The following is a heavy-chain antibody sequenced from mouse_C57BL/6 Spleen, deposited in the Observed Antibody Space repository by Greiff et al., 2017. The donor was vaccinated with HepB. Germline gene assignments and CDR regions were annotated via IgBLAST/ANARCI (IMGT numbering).Heavy chain of an antibody. V-gene: IGHV1-54*01. Sequence: VKLMESGAELVRPGTSVKVSCKASGYAFTNYLIEWVKQRPGQGLEWIGVINPGSGGTNYNEKFKGKATLTADKSSSTAYMQLSSLTSEDSAVYFCARSPYYYGSTYYFDYWGQGTTLTVSS. CDR2: INPGSGGT. J-gene: IGHJ2*01. D-gene: IGHD1-1*01. CDR3: ARSPYYYGSTYYFDY. CDR1: GYAFTNYL.